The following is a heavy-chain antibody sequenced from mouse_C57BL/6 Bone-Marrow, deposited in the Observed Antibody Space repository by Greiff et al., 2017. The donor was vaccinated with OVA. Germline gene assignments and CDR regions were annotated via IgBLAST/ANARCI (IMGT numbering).Heavy chain of an antibody. D-gene: IGHD2-3*01. CDR3: ARLRDGYYYFDY. Sequence: VQLQHPGAELVRPGSSVKLSCKASGYTFTSYWMHWVKQRPIQGLEWIGNIDPSDSETHYNQKFKDKATLTVDKSSSTAYMQLSSLTSEDSAVYYCARLRDGYYYFDYWGQGTTLTVSS. CDR1: GYTFTSYW. CDR2: IDPSDSET. V-gene: IGHV1-52*01. J-gene: IGHJ2*01.